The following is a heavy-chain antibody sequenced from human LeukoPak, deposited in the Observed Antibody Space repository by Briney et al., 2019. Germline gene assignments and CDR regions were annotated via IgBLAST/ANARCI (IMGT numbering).Heavy chain of an antibody. V-gene: IGHV1-24*01. D-gene: IGHD2-21*02. CDR2: FDPEDGET. J-gene: IGHJ6*02. CDR3: ATTSIVVVTADFYCYYGMDV. Sequence: ASVKVSCKVSGYTLTELSMHWVRQAPGKGLEWMGGFDPEDGETIYAQKFQGRVTMTEDTSTDTAYMELSSLRSEDTAVYYCATTSIVVVTADFYCYYGMDVWGQGTTVTVSS. CDR1: GYTLTELS.